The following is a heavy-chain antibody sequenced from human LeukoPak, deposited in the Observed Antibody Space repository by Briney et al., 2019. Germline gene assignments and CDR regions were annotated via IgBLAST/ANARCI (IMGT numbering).Heavy chain of an antibody. CDR1: RFTFSSYA. Sequence: AGGSLRLSCAASRFTFSSYAMSWVRQAPGKGLEWASAISGSGGSTYYADSVKGRFTISRDNSKNTLYLQMNSLRAEDTAVYYCAKDRGSYYDSSGYYYVLPWFDPWGQGTLVTVSS. D-gene: IGHD3-22*01. V-gene: IGHV3-23*01. CDR2: ISGSGGST. CDR3: AKDRGSYYDSSGYYYVLPWFDP. J-gene: IGHJ5*02.